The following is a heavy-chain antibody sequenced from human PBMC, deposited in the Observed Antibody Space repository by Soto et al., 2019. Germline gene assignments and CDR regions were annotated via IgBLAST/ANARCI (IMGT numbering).Heavy chain of an antibody. V-gene: IGHV3-23*01. Sequence: GGSLRLSCAASGFTFSSYAMSWVRQAPGKGLEWVSAISGSGCSTYYADSGKGRFTITRSKSKNTLYLQMNSLRAEDADVYYCANDLEWPFLEAFDIWGQGTMVTVSS. J-gene: IGHJ3*02. CDR1: GFTFSSYA. CDR2: ISGSGCST. CDR3: ANDLEWPFLEAFDI. D-gene: IGHD3-3*01.